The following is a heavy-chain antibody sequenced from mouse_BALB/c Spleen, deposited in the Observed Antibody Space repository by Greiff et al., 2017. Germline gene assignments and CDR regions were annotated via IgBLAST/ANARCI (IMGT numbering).Heavy chain of an antibody. J-gene: IGHJ1*01. CDR3: AKIYYYGSSYEDWYFDV. D-gene: IGHD1-1*01. CDR1: GFTFSSYA. V-gene: IGHV5-6-5*01. CDR2: ISSGGST. Sequence: DVMLVESGGGLVKPGGSLKLSCAASGFTFSSYAMSWVRQTPEKRLEWVASISSGGSTYYPDSVKGRFTISRDNARNILYLQMSSLRSEDTAMYYCAKIYYYGSSYEDWYFDVWGAGTTVTVSS.